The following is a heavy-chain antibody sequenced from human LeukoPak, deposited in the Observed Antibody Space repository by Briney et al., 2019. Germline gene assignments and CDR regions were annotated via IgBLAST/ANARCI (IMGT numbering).Heavy chain of an antibody. CDR2: IYSGGST. CDR3: ARESRRNAHFDY. CDR1: GFTVSSNY. Sequence: GGSLRLSCAASGFTVSSNYMSWVRQAPGKGREWVSVIYSGGSTYYADSVKGRFTISRDNSKNTLYLQMNSLRAEDTAVYYCARESRRNAHFDYWGQGTLVTVSS. J-gene: IGHJ4*02. D-gene: IGHD1-14*01. V-gene: IGHV3-53*01.